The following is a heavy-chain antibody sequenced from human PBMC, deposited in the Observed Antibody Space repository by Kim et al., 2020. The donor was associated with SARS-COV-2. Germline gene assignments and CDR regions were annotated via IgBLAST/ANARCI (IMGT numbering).Heavy chain of an antibody. J-gene: IGHJ4*02. D-gene: IGHD1-1*01. CDR2: TKQDVSEK. CDR1: GFTFSSYR. CDR3: ARGENSAWRD. V-gene: IGHV3-7*03. Sequence: GGSLRLSCAASGFTFSSYRMTWVRQAPGKGLEWVADTKQDVSEKYYVDSVKGRFTISRNNAKNSLYLQMNSLRAEDTAIYYCARGENSAWRDWGQGTLVTVSS.